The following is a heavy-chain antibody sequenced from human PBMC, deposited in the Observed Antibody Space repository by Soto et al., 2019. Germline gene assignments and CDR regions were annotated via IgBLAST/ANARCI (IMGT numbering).Heavy chain of an antibody. D-gene: IGHD3-22*01. Sequence: GGSLRLSCAASGFTFSSYGMHWVRQAPGKGLEWVAVISYDGSNKYYADSVKGRFTISRDNSKNTLYLQMNSLRAEDTAVYYCAKDPDSSGYYLDYWGQGTLVTVSS. CDR2: ISYDGSNK. V-gene: IGHV3-30*18. CDR3: AKDPDSSGYYLDY. J-gene: IGHJ4*02. CDR1: GFTFSSYG.